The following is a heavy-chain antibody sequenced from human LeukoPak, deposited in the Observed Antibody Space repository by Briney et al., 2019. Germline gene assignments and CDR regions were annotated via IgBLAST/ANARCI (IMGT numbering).Heavy chain of an antibody. J-gene: IGHJ4*02. Sequence: SETLSLTCAVSGGSISGYYWSWIRQPPGKGLEWIGYIYYSGTTDYSPSLRSRVTMSLDTSKNQFSLKLSSVATADTAVYYCARMGAIAGASANPDYWGQGTLVSVSS. CDR1: GGSISGYY. CDR2: IYYSGTT. CDR3: ARMGAIAGASANPDY. D-gene: IGHD4/OR15-4a*01. V-gene: IGHV4-59*01.